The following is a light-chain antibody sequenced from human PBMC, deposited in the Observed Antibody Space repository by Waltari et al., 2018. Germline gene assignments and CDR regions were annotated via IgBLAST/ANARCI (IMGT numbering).Light chain of an antibody. J-gene: IGKJ4*01. V-gene: IGKV3-15*01. CDR1: QSVRTN. Sequence: VLLTQSPASLSVSPGDTVILSCWASQSVRTNLVWYQQKAGQAPRTLIYGASTRASGGPSRFSGSGSETDFTLIISSLQSEDAAVYFCQQYYVWPPITFGGGTKLEI. CDR2: GAS. CDR3: QQYYVWPPIT.